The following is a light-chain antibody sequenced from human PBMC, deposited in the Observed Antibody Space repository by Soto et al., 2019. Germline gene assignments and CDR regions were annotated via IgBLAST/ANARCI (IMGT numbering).Light chain of an antibody. CDR2: DAS. CDR1: QSISSR. CDR3: QQYNSSPFT. V-gene: IGKV1-5*01. Sequence: DIQMTQSPSTLSASVGDRVTITCRASQSISSRLAWYQQKPGKAPKLLIYDASSLESGVPPRVSGSGSCTEFTRTISSLQPDDFAAYYCQQYNSSPFTFGQGTRLEIK. J-gene: IGKJ5*01.